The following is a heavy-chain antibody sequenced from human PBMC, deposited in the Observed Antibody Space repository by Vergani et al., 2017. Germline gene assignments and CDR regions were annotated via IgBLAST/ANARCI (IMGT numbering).Heavy chain of an antibody. CDR3: ARDPGIVGATYDYYYMDV. J-gene: IGHJ6*03. Sequence: EVQLVESGGGLVKPGGSLRLSCAASGFTFRSYTMNWVRQAPGKGLEWVSSITTSSTYIYYADSVKGRFTISRDNAKNSLYLQMNSLRAEDTAVYYCARDPGIVGATYDYYYMDVWGKGTTVTVSS. CDR1: GFTFRSYT. D-gene: IGHD1-26*01. CDR2: ITTSSTYI. V-gene: IGHV3-21*01.